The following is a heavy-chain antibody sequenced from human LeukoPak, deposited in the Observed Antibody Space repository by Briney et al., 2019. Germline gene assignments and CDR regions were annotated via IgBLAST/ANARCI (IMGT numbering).Heavy chain of an antibody. J-gene: IGHJ6*03. CDR3: ARGKIVVVPTTFLYYYYYMDV. D-gene: IGHD2-2*01. V-gene: IGHV4-34*01. Sequence: SETLSLTYAVYGGSFSGYYWSWIRQPPGKGLEWIGEINHSGSTSYNPSLKSRVTISVDTSKNQFSLKLSSVTAADTAVYYCARGKIVVVPTTFLYYYYYMDVWGKGTTVTVSS. CDR1: GGSFSGYY. CDR2: INHSGST.